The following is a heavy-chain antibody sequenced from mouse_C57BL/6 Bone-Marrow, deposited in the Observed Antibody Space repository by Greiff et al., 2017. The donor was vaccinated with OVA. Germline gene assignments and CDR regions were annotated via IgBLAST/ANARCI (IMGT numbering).Heavy chain of an antibody. CDR1: GFTFSSYG. J-gene: IGHJ3*01. D-gene: IGHD2-5*01. V-gene: IGHV5-6*01. CDR3: AGYSNTSVY. CDR2: ISSGGSYT. Sequence: EVMLVESGGDLVKPGGSLKLSCAASGFTFSSYGMSWVRQTPDKRLEWVATISSGGSYTYYPDSVKGRFTIFRDNAKNTLYLQMSSLKSEDTAMYYCAGYSNTSVYWGQGTLVTVSA.